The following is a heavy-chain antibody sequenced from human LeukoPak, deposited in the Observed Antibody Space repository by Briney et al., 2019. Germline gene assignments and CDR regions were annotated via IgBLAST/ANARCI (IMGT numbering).Heavy chain of an antibody. CDR1: GFTLSNYW. J-gene: IGHJ4*01. CDR3: ARFVVVTAGDY. V-gene: IGHV3-74*01. D-gene: IGHD2-21*02. Sequence: GGSLRLSCSASGFTLSNYWMHWVRQAPGNGLVWVARLHSNGAFTTYADSVKGRFTISRDTAKNTLYLQMNSLRVEDTAVYYCARFVVVTAGDYWGQGTLVTVSS. CDR2: LHSNGAFT.